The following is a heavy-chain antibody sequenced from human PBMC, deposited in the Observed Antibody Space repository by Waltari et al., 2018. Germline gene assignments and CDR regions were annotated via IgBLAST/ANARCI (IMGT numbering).Heavy chain of an antibody. CDR1: GFTFKHYE. CDR3: ASDYNTNDPTDY. Sequence: EVQLVQSGGSLVQPGGSLRLSWFASGFTFKHYEMNWVRQAPVKGLEWISYITSSGRSIYYADSGKGRFTISRDNAKNALYLQMNSLRVDDTGVYYCASDYNTNDPTDYWGQGTLVSVSS. CDR2: ITSSGRSI. D-gene: IGHD2-8*01. V-gene: IGHV3-48*03. J-gene: IGHJ4*02.